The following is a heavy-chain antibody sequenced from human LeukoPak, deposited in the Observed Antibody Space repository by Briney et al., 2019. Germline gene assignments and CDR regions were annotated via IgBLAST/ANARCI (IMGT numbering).Heavy chain of an antibody. CDR1: GYSFTSYW. J-gene: IGHJ4*02. CDR2: IYPGDSDT. Sequence: GESLKISCKGSGYSFTSYWIGWVRQMPGKGLEWVGIIYPGDSDTRYSPSFQGQVTISADKSISTAYLQWSSLKASDTAMYYCARQLDYDSSGYYYFDYWGQGTLVTVSS. V-gene: IGHV5-51*01. D-gene: IGHD3-22*01. CDR3: ARQLDYDSSGYYYFDY.